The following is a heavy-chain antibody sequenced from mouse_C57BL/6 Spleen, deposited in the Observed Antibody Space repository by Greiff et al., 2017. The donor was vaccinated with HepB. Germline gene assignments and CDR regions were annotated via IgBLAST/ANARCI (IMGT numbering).Heavy chain of an antibody. V-gene: IGHV2-9-1*01. D-gene: IGHD1-3*01. CDR1: GFTLTSYA. CDR3: ASSGRGTGHYAMDY. J-gene: IGHJ4*01. Sequence: QVQLKESGPGLVAPSQTLSITCTVSGFTLTSYAISWVRQRPGKGLEWLGVIWTGGGTNYNSALKTRLSISKDNSKSKVFLKMISLQTHDTARYYCASSGRGTGHYAMDYWGQGTSVTVSS. CDR2: IWTGGGT.